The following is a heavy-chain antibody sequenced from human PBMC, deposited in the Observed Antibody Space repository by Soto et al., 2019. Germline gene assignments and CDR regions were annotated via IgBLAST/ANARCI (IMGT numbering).Heavy chain of an antibody. CDR1: GGSISSSSYY. J-gene: IGHJ5*02. V-gene: IGHV4-61*01. Sequence: PSETLSLTCTVSGGSISSSSYYWGWIRQPPGKGLEWIGYIYYSGSTNYNPSPKSRVTISVDTSKNQFSLKLSSVTAADTAVYYCARDNVLVPAAPNWFDPWGQGTLVTVSS. CDR3: ARDNVLVPAAPNWFDP. CDR2: IYYSGST. D-gene: IGHD2-2*01.